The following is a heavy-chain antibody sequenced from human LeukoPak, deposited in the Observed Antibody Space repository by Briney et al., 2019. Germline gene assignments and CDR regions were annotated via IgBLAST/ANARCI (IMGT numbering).Heavy chain of an antibody. CDR3: ARGDGGVVVTAIGVQGSYYFDY. D-gene: IGHD2-21*02. CDR1: GYTFTRSA. V-gene: IGHV7-4-1*02. Sequence: ASVKVSCKASGYTFTRSAINWVRQAPGQGLEWMGWINTNTGNPTYAQGFTGRFVLSLDTSVSTAYLQISSLKAEDTAVYYCARGDGGVVVTAIGVQGSYYFDYWGQGTLVTVSS. CDR2: INTNTGNP. J-gene: IGHJ4*02.